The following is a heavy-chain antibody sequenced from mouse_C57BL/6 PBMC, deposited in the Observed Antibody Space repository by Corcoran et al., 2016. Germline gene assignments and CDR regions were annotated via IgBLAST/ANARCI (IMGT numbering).Heavy chain of an antibody. Sequence: QVQLKQSGAELVRPGASVKLSCKASGYTFTDYYINWVKQRPGQGLEWIARIYPGSGNTYYNEKFKGKATLTAEKSSSTAYMQLSSLTSEDSAVYFCARSGSSPWYFDVWGTATTVTVSS. J-gene: IGHJ1*03. D-gene: IGHD1-1*01. V-gene: IGHV1-76*01. CDR3: ARSGSSPWYFDV. CDR2: IYPGSGNT. CDR1: GYTFTDYY.